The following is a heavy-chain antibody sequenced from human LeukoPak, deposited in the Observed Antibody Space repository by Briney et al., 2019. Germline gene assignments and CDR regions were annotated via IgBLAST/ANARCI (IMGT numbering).Heavy chain of an antibody. CDR1: GFTFSSYA. J-gene: IGHJ4*02. CDR2: ISLSGSNT. V-gene: IGHV3-23*01. CDR3: SLNWQCDY. Sequence: PGGSLRLSCAASGFTFSSYAMSWVRQAPGQGLEWVSAISLSGSNTHYADSVKGRFTISRDNSKNTLYLRMNSLRAEDTAVYYCSLNWQCDYWGQGTLVTVSS.